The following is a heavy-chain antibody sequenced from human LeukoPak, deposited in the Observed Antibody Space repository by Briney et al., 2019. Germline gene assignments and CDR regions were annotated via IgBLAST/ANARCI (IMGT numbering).Heavy chain of an antibody. CDR3: ARELSGSGMDV. Sequence: GGSLRLSCAASGFTVSSNYVSWVRQAPGKGLEWVSVIYSGGSTYYADSVKGRFTISRDNSKNTLYLQMNSLRAEDTAVYYCARELSGSGMDVWGQGTTVTVSS. D-gene: IGHD2-15*01. V-gene: IGHV3-66*01. CDR2: IYSGGST. CDR1: GFTVSSNY. J-gene: IGHJ6*02.